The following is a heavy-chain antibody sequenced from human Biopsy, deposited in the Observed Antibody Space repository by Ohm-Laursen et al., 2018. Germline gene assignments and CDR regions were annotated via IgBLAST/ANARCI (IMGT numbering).Heavy chain of an antibody. J-gene: IGHJ3*02. CDR3: AREAIGVATAFDI. D-gene: IGHD5-12*01. CDR2: IYYSGST. V-gene: IGHV4-59*02. CDR1: GDSVTKYY. Sequence: GTLSLTCTVSGDSVTKYYWSWIRQSPGRGLEWIAYIYYSGSTDYNPSLKSRVTISLDTSKNQFSLKLSSVTAADMAIYYCAREAIGVATAFDIWGQGTMVTVSS.